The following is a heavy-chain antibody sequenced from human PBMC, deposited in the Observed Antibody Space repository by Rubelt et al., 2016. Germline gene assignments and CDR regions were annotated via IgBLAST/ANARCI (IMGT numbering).Heavy chain of an antibody. V-gene: IGHV1-18*01. J-gene: IGHJ5*02. D-gene: IGHD1-1*01. Sequence: SSGEVKKPGASVKVSCKASGYAFNSYGISWVRQAPGQGLEWMGWISAKYGKTDYAQRVQGRVTMTTDTSTSTAYMELSSLTSDDTAMYYCARDTYGTGRNNWFDPWGQGTLVTVSP. CDR3: ARDTYGTGRNNWFDP. CDR1: GYAFNSYG. CDR2: ISAKYGKT.